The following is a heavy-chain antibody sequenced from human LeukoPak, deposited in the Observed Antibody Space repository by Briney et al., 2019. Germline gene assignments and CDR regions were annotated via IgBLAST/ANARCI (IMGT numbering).Heavy chain of an antibody. CDR1: RGSLSSGSYA. CDR3: AREGSAFDI. Sequence: PSQTLLLTCSVHRGSLSSGSYATSWIRQPAGKGLEWIGHIYTSGSTNYNPSLKRRVPMSVETSKKQFSLKLSSVTAADTAVYYCAREGSAFDIWGQGTMVTVSS. V-gene: IGHV4-61*09. J-gene: IGHJ3*02. CDR2: IYTSGST.